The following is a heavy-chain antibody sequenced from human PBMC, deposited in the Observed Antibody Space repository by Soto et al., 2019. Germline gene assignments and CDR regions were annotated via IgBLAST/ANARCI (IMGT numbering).Heavy chain of an antibody. CDR3: AKGAGRDGYNTA. Sequence: QVQLQQSGPGLMKPSETLSLTCTVSGDSISSSYWSWFRQPPGKGLEYIGYIFYTGITTYNPSLKSRVTISMDTSKNQFSLNLNSVTAADTAVYYCAKGAGRDGYNTARGQGTLVTVSA. J-gene: IGHJ4*02. D-gene: IGHD5-12*01. CDR1: GDSISSSY. CDR2: IFYTGIT. V-gene: IGHV4-59*01.